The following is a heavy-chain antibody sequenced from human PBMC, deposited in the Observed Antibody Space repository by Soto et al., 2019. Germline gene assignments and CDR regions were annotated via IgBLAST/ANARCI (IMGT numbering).Heavy chain of an antibody. CDR1: SDSITNYY. J-gene: IGHJ4*02. V-gene: IGHV4-59*01. D-gene: IGHD2-15*01. CDR2: IHDSGRS. Sequence: QVQLQESGPGLVKPSETLSLTCTVSSDSITNYYWSWIRQSPGKGLEWIGYIHDSGRSNYNPSLKSRVKISVDTSKKPSSLKLNSVPAADTAVYYCARVGGTRGWYWGQGTLVTVSS. CDR3: ARVGGTRGWY.